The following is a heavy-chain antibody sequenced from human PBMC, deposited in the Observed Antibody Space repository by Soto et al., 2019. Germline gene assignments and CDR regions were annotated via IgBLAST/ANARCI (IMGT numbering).Heavy chain of an antibody. D-gene: IGHD5-18*01. J-gene: IGHJ4*02. Sequence: SETLSLTCAVSGYSISSGDYYLSWIRQPPGKGLEWIGYIYYSGSTYYNPSLKSRVTISVDTSKNQFSLKLSSVTAADTAVYYCARVAAMAGVDYWGQGTLVTVSS. V-gene: IGHV4-30-4*01. CDR2: IYYSGST. CDR1: GYSISSGDYY. CDR3: ARVAAMAGVDY.